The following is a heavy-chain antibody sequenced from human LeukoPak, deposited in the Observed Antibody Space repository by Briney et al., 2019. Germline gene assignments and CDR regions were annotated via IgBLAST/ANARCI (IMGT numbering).Heavy chain of an antibody. Sequence: GGSLRLSCAASEFIFRNYWMIWVRQAPGKGLEWVANIKHDGTETNYVDSVKGRFTISRDNAKKSLYLQMNSLRAEDSAVYYCATNRDGYRKNWYRFHYWGQGTRVAVSS. J-gene: IGHJ4*02. CDR3: ATNRDGYRKNWYRFHY. V-gene: IGHV3-7*01. CDR1: EFIFRNYW. CDR2: IKHDGTET. D-gene: IGHD5-24*01.